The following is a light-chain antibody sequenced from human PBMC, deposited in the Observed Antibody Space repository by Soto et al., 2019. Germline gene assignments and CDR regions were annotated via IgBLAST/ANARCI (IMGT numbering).Light chain of an antibody. CDR2: GAT. J-gene: IGKJ3*01. CDR3: QQYGSSPFT. V-gene: IGKV3-20*01. Sequence: EIVLTQSPGTLSLSPVESATLSCGASESVSSSYLAWYQQKPGQAPRLLIYGATTRLRGVPDRFSGSGSGTDFTLTISRLEPEDFAVYYCQQYGSSPFTLALGPKWIS. CDR1: ESVSSSY.